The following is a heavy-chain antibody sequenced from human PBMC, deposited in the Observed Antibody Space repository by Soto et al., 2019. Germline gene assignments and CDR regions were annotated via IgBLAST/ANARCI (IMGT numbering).Heavy chain of an antibody. CDR1: GYSFTSYW. Sequence: GESLKISCKGSGYSFTSYWIGWVRQMPGKGLEWMGIIYPGDSDTRYSPSFQGQVTISADKSISTAYLQWSSLKASDTAMYYCAKVAADPPGPGYFHYWGQGNLVTVSS. V-gene: IGHV5-51*01. J-gene: IGHJ4*02. CDR3: AKVAADPPGPGYFHY. D-gene: IGHD6-19*01. CDR2: IYPGDSDT.